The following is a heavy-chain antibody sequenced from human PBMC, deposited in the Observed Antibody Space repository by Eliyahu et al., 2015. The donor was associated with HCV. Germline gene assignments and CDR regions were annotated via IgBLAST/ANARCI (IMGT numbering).Heavy chain of an antibody. CDR2: INWAGSTT. J-gene: IGHJ4*02. CDR3: ARDNIDGDYAFIN. D-gene: IGHD4-17*01. V-gene: IGHV3-43*01. CDR1: GFIFXAYA. Sequence: EEYLVESGGAVVQPGGSLRLXCAASGFIFXAYAMHWVRQTPGKGXEWVSXINWAGSTTFYAESVKGRFTISRDNSRNSLYLKMNSLTTDDTALYYCARDNIDGDYAFINWGQGTLVTVPS.